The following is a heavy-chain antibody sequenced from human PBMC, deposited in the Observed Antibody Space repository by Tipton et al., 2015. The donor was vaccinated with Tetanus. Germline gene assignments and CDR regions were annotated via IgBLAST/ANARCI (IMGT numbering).Heavy chain of an antibody. CDR3: ARDSGSYYARVGYYYYGMDV. J-gene: IGHJ6*02. CDR1: GGSFSGYY. CDR2: INHSGST. V-gene: IGHV4-34*01. Sequence: TLSLTCAVYGGSFSGYYWSWIRQPPGKGLEWIGEINHSGSTNYNPSLKSRVTMSVDTSKNQFSLKLSSVTAADTAVYYCARDSGSYYARVGYYYYGMDVWGQGTTVTVSS. D-gene: IGHD1-26*01.